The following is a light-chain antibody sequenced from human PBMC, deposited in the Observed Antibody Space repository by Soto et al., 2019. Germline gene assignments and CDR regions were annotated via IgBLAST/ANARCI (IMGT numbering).Light chain of an antibody. V-gene: IGKV3-20*01. Sequence: IVLTQSPGTLSLPPGERATLSCRTNQSVNSGFLAWYQKKPGQAPRLLLYGISRRAIGIPDRFSGSGSGTDFTLTINRLEPEDFAVYYCQHYGDSVWTFGQGTKVDIK. CDR2: GIS. J-gene: IGKJ1*01. CDR3: QHYGDSVWT. CDR1: QSVNSGF.